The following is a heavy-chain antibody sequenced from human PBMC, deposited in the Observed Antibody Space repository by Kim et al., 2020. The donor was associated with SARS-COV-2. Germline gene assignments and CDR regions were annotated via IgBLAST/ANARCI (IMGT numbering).Heavy chain of an antibody. J-gene: IGHJ4*02. D-gene: IGHD2-2*01. Sequence: LKSRVTISVDTSKNQFTLKLSSVTAADTAVYYCARYRGYYCSSTSCHFDYWGQGTLVTVSS. V-gene: IGHV4-39*01. CDR3: ARYRGYYCSSTSCHFDY.